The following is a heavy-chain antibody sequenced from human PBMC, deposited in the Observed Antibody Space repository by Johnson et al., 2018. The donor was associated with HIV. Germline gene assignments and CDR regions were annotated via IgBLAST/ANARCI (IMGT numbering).Heavy chain of an antibody. CDR2: ISYDGSKR. D-gene: IGHD1-26*01. J-gene: IGHJ3*02. CDR1: GFTFSRHG. CDR3: ARDLTGSYAVDI. Sequence: VQLVESVGGVVQPGRSLRLSCAASGFTFSRHGMHWGRQAPGKGLEWVAVISYDGSKRNYADSVKGRFTISRDSSKNTLYLEMNGLRAEDTAVYYCARDLTGSYAVDIWGHGTMVTVSS. V-gene: IGHV3-30*04.